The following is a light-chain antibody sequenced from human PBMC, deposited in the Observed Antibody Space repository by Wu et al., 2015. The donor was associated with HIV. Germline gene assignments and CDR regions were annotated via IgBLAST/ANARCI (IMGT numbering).Light chain of an antibody. J-gene: IGKJ1*01. CDR1: QNISSNY. V-gene: IGKV3-20*01. CDR2: GAS. Sequence: EIVLTQSPGTLSLSPGERATLSCRASQNISSNYLAWHQQKPGQAPRLLVYGASNRATGIPDRFSGSGSGTHFTLTINRLEPEDFAVYSCQQYGTSPLTFGQGTKVEIK. CDR3: QQYGTSPLT.